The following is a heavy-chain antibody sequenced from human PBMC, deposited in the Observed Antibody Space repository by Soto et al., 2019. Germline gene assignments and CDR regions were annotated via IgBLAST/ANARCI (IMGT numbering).Heavy chain of an antibody. CDR3: ARGGGWIDAFDI. J-gene: IGHJ3*02. CDR1: GGSFSGYY. V-gene: IGHV4-34*01. CDR2: INHSGST. Sequence: QVQLQQWGAGLLKPSETLSLTCAVYGGSFSGYYWSWIRQPPGKGLEWIGEINHSGSTNYNPSLKSRVTISVDTSKNQFSLKLSSVTASDTAVYYCARGGGWIDAFDIWGQGTMVTGSS. D-gene: IGHD5-12*01.